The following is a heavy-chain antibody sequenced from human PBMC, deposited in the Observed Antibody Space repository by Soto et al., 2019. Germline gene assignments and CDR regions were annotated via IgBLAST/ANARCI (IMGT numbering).Heavy chain of an antibody. D-gene: IGHD3-9*01. CDR1: GFTFSSYA. V-gene: IGHV3-30-3*01. CDR2: ISYDGSNK. J-gene: IGHJ4*02. Sequence: GGSLRLSCAASGFTFSSYAMHWVRQAPGKGLEWVAVISYDGSNKYYADSVKGRFTISRDNSKNTLYLQMNSLRAEDTAVYYCARVIPAVDYDILTGYYSDYWGQGTLVTVSS. CDR3: ARVIPAVDYDILTGYYSDY.